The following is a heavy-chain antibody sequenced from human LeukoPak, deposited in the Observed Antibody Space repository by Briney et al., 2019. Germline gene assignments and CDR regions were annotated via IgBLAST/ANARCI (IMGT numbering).Heavy chain of an antibody. CDR1: GFTFSSYW. CDR2: IKQDGSEK. J-gene: IGHJ4*02. V-gene: IGHV3-7*01. CDR3: AKPASIVVVAASDPSDQAQFDY. Sequence: PGGSLRLSCAASGFTFSSYWMSWVRQAPGKGLEWVANIKQDGSEKYYVDSVKGRFTISRDNAKNSLYLQMNSLRAEDTAVYYCAKPASIVVVAASDPSDQAQFDYWGQGTLVTVSS. D-gene: IGHD2-15*01.